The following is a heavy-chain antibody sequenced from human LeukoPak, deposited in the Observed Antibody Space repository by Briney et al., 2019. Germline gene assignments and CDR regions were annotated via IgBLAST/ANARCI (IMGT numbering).Heavy chain of an antibody. D-gene: IGHD6-13*01. J-gene: IGHJ4*02. CDR1: GFTFSSYA. CDR2: IRDSGSST. CDR3: AKEGRIAAAGTRDY. Sequence: GGALRLSCAASGFTFSSYAMSWVRQAPGKGLEWVSAIRDSGSSTHYADSVKGRFTISRDNSKNTLYLQMNSLRAEDTAVYYCAKEGRIAAAGTRDYWGQGTLVTVSS. V-gene: IGHV3-23*01.